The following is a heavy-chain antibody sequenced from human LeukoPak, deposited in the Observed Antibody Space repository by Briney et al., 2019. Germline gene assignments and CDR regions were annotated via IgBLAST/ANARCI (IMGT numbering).Heavy chain of an antibody. D-gene: IGHD2-15*01. V-gene: IGHV4-59*08. CDR1: GVSISNHY. Sequence: PSETLSLTCTVSGVSISNHYSSWIRQPPGKGLEWIGYIYYTGNTNYNPSLKSRVTISEDTSKNQASLKLSSVTAADTAVYYCVRHSRVVAFDYWGQGNLVTVSS. CDR3: VRHSRVVAFDY. CDR2: IYYTGNT. J-gene: IGHJ4*02.